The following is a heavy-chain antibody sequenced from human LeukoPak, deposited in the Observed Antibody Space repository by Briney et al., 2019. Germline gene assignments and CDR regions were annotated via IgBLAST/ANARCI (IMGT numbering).Heavy chain of an antibody. Sequence: ASVKVSCKVSGYTLTELSMHWVRQAPGKGLEWMGGFDPEDGETIYAQKFQGRVTMTEDTSTDTAYMELSSLRSEDTAVYYCATVPTSVRGVLLDYWGQETLVTVSS. D-gene: IGHD3-10*01. V-gene: IGHV1-24*01. CDR2: FDPEDGET. CDR1: GYTLTELS. J-gene: IGHJ4*02. CDR3: ATVPTSVRGVLLDY.